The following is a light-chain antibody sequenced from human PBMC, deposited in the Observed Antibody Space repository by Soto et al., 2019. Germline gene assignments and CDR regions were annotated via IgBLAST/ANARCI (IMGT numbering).Light chain of an antibody. CDR3: QVWDTTSDHVV. CDR2: DDS. Sequence: SYELTQPPSVSAAPGQTASVTCVGNNLGKKNVYWYQQRPGQAPVLVVYDDSDRPSGIPERFSGSNSGNTATLTISRVEAGDEADYYCQVWDTTSDHVVFGGGTKVTVL. CDR1: NLGKKN. V-gene: IGLV3-21*02. J-gene: IGLJ2*01.